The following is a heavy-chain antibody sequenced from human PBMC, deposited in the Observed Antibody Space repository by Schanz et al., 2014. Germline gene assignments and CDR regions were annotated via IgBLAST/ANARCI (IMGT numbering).Heavy chain of an antibody. J-gene: IGHJ4*02. CDR1: GFTFSPYW. CDR3: ARLDPYCRSGTCSRAFDF. Sequence: EVQLVESGGGLVQPGGSLRLSCGSSGFTFSPYWMHWVRQAPGKGLVWVSRINGDGSNTNYADSVKGRFTISRDNSKNTLYLQMKSLRAEDTAVYYCARLDPYCRSGTCSRAFDFWGQGTLVTVSS. V-gene: IGHV3-74*01. D-gene: IGHD2-15*01. CDR2: INGDGSNT.